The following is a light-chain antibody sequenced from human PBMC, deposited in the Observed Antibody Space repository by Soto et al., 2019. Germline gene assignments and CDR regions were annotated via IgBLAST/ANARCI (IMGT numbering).Light chain of an antibody. Sequence: EIMLTQSPATLSLSPGERATLSCRASQSVSSYLAWYQQKPGQAPRLLIYDASNRATGIPARFSGSGSGTEFTLTINSLQSEDSAVYYCQQHNQWPITFGQGTRLEIK. CDR1: QSVSSY. CDR3: QQHNQWPIT. J-gene: IGKJ5*01. V-gene: IGKV3-11*01. CDR2: DAS.